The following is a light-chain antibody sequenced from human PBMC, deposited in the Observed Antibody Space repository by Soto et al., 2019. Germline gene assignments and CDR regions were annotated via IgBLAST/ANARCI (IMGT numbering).Light chain of an antibody. CDR1: QSVLYSSNNKNY. V-gene: IGKV4-1*01. J-gene: IGKJ4*01. Sequence: DIVLTQSPDSLAVSLGERATINCKSSQSVLYSSNNKNYLAWYQQKPGQPPKLLIYWASTRESGVPDGFSGSGSGTDFPLTISSLQADDVAVFYCQQYYITPLTFGGGTKVEIK. CDR2: WAS. CDR3: QQYYITPLT.